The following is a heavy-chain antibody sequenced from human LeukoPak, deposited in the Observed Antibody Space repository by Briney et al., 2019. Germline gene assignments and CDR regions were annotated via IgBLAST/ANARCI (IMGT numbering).Heavy chain of an antibody. CDR3: TTNNYADYIPDY. V-gene: IGHV3-15*01. Sequence: GGSLRLSCAASGFTFRSYAMSWVRQEPGKGPEWVGQIQSGGTTDYAAPVKDRFTISRDDSKSTLYLQMNSLKTDDTAVYYCTTNNYADYIPDYWGQGTLVTVSS. D-gene: IGHD4-17*01. CDR2: IQSGGTT. CDR1: GFTFRSYA. J-gene: IGHJ4*02.